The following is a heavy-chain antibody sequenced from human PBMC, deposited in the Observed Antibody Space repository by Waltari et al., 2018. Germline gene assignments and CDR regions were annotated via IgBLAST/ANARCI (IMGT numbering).Heavy chain of an antibody. CDR2: IYTSGST. D-gene: IGHD2-15*01. CDR3: ARGAGAATWEAFDI. Sequence: QVQLQESGPGLVKPSETLSLTCTVSGCSISNYYWTWIRQPAGEGLEYIGRIYTSGSTNYNPSLKNRVTMSIDTRKNQFSLKLTSVTAADTTVYYCARGAGAATWEAFDIWGQGTMVTVSS. CDR1: GCSISNYY. J-gene: IGHJ3*02. V-gene: IGHV4-4*07.